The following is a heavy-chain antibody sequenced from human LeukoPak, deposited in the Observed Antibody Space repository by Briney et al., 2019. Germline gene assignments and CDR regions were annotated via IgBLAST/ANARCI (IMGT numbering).Heavy chain of an antibody. D-gene: IGHD5-18*01. CDR2: ISYDGSNK. Sequence: GRSLRLSCAASGFTFSSYAMHWVRQAPGKGLEWVAVISYDGSNKYYADSVKGRFTISRDNSKNTLYLQMNSLRAEDTAVYYCAREQLWPQGAFDIWGLGTMVTVSS. V-gene: IGHV3-30-3*01. J-gene: IGHJ3*02. CDR1: GFTFSSYA. CDR3: AREQLWPQGAFDI.